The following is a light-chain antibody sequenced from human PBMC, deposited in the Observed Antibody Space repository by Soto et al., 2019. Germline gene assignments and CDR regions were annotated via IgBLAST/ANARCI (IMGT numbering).Light chain of an antibody. CDR2: DGS. J-gene: IGKJ5*01. V-gene: IGKV3-11*01. Sequence: EIVLTQSPATLSVSPGERATLSCRASQSVSSYLAWYQQKPGQAPRLLIYDGSNRATGVPDRFRGSGSGTDFTLTINSLQSEDFGVYYCQQYNNWPLTFGQGTRLEIK. CDR1: QSVSSY. CDR3: QQYNNWPLT.